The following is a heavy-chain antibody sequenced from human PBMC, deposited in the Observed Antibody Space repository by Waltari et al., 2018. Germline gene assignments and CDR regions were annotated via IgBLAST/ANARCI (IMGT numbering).Heavy chain of an antibody. Sequence: QVQLQESGPGLVKPSETLSLTCTVSGGSISSHYWSWIRQPPGKGLEWIGYIYYSGSTNYNPSLKSRVTISVDTSKNQFSLKLSSVTAADTAVYYCARTYDILTGYYTGGAFDIWGQGTMVTVSS. V-gene: IGHV4-59*11. CDR1: GGSISSHY. CDR3: ARTYDILTGYYTGGAFDI. CDR2: IYYSGST. J-gene: IGHJ3*02. D-gene: IGHD3-9*01.